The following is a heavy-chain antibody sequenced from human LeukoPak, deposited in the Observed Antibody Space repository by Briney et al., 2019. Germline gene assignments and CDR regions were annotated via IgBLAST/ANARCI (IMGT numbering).Heavy chain of an antibody. V-gene: IGHV3-66*02. CDR1: GFTVSSNY. Sequence: GGSLRLSCAASGFTVSSNYMSWVRQAPGKGLEWVSVIYSGSSTYYADSVKGRFTISRDNSKNTLYLQMNSLRAEDTAVYYCARDHGYYYDSSGYYSSGGFDPWGQGTLVTVSS. CDR2: IYSGSST. J-gene: IGHJ5*02. D-gene: IGHD3-22*01. CDR3: ARDHGYYYDSSGYYSSGGFDP.